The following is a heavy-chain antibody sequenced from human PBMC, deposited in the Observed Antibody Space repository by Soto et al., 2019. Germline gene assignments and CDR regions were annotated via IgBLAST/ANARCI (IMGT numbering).Heavy chain of an antibody. CDR3: ARVPRAAAGTVD. CDR2: ISSSSSTI. Sequence: PGGSLRLSCAATGFTFSVYAMTWVRQAPGKGLEWVSYISSSSSTIYYADSVKGRFTISRDNAKNSLYLQMNSLRDEDTAVYYCARVPRAAAGTVDWGQGTLVTVSS. CDR1: GFTFSVYA. D-gene: IGHD6-13*01. V-gene: IGHV3-48*02. J-gene: IGHJ4*02.